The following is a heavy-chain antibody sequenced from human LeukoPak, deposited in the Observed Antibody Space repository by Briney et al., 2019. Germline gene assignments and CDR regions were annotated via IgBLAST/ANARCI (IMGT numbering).Heavy chain of an antibody. D-gene: IGHD6-13*01. CDR2: IYYNGNT. Sequence: PSETLSLTCNVSGGSISSNYWSWIRQPPGKGLEWIGYIYYNGNTNDNPSLKSRVTISVDTSKNQFSLRLSSVTAADTAVYYCARSKVAAGYLPFFDYWGQGTLVTVSS. J-gene: IGHJ4*02. CDR1: GGSISSNY. CDR3: ARSKVAAGYLPFFDY. V-gene: IGHV4-59*01.